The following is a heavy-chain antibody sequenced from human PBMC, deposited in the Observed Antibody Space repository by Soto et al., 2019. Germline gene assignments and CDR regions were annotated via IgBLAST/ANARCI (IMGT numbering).Heavy chain of an antibody. J-gene: IGHJ6*02. CDR2: INPSGGST. V-gene: IGHV1-46*01. CDR1: RYTFTNFY. D-gene: IGHD1-26*01. CDR3: ARSKVGRPLDV. Sequence: ASVKVSCRASRYTFTNFYSHWLRQAPGQGLEWMGIINPSGGSTTYPQKFQGRVTMTRDTSTSTVHMELITLRSEDTAVYYCARSKVGRPLDVLGPRTTVAVSS.